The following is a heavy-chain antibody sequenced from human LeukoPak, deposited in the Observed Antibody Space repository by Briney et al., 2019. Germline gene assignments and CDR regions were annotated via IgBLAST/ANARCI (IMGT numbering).Heavy chain of an antibody. J-gene: IGHJ5*02. D-gene: IGHD3-10*02. CDR3: VRLLCRFCGFDP. CDR1: GGSISSYY. V-gene: IGHV4-59*01. CDR2: IYYSGST. Sequence: PSETLSLTCTVSGGSISSYYWSWIRQPPGKGLEWIGYIYYSGSTNYNPSLKSRVTISVDTSKTHFSLILSSVTAADTAVYYCVRLLCRFCGFDPWGQGTLVTVSS.